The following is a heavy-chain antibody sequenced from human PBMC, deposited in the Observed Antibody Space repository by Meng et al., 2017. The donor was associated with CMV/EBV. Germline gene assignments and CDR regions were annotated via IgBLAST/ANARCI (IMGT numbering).Heavy chain of an antibody. Sequence: ASVKVSCKASGYTFTSYYMHWVRQAPGQGLEWMGIINPSGGSTSYAQKFQGRVTMTRDTSTSTVYMELSSLRSEDTAVYYCARTAYCGGDCSFAEYFQHWGQGTLVTVSS. CDR3: ARTAYCGGDCSFAEYFQH. CDR1: GYTFTSYY. D-gene: IGHD2-21*01. CDR2: INPSGGST. J-gene: IGHJ1*01. V-gene: IGHV1-46*01.